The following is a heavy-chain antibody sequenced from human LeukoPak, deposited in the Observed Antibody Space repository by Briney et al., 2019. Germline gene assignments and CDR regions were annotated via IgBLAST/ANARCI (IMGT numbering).Heavy chain of an antibody. CDR3: ARESYYGSGSYLLDY. D-gene: IGHD3-10*01. Sequence: SQTLSLTCTVSGGSISSGGYYWSWIRQHPGKGLEWSGYIYYSGSTYYNPSLKSRVTISVDTSKNQFSLKLSSVTAADTAVYYCARESYYGSGSYLLDYWGQGTLVTVSS. J-gene: IGHJ4*02. CDR2: IYYSGST. V-gene: IGHV4-31*03. CDR1: GGSISSGGYY.